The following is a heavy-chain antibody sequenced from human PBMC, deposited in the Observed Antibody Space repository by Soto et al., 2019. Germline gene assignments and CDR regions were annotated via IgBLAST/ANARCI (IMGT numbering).Heavy chain of an antibody. J-gene: IGHJ5*02. V-gene: IGHV1-18*01. CDR1: GYTFTNYG. Sequence: ASVKVSCKASGYTFTNYGISWVRQAPGQGLEWIGWISAYNGKIDYAQKVQGRITMTTDTSTSTAYMELRSLRSDDTAVYYCARDDSRGHRHWFDPWGQGTLVTVSS. CDR2: ISAYNGKI. D-gene: IGHD2-15*01. CDR3: ARDDSRGHRHWFDP.